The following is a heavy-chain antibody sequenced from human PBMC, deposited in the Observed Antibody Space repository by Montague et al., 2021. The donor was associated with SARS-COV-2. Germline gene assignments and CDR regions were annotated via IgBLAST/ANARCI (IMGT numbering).Heavy chain of an antibody. CDR1: GFTFSSHD. Sequence: SLRLSCAASGFTFSSHDMHWVRQSPGKGLQWVSAIGTAGDTYYEGSVEGRFTISREDVKSSLSLQMTSLTAGDTAVYYCARAHADSVYHFWSGSVTSTSLDVWGKGTAVTVSS. CDR2: IGTAGDT. J-gene: IGHJ6*04. V-gene: IGHV3-13*01. CDR3: ARAHADSVYHFWSGSVTSTSLDV. D-gene: IGHD3-3*01.